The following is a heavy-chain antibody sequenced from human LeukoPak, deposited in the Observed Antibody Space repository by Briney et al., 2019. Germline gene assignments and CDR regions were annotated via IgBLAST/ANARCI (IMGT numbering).Heavy chain of an antibody. CDR3: ARGGHYGDYVPLG. CDR1: GFTFSSYS. CDR2: ISSSSSYI. Sequence: GGSLRLSCAASGFTFSSYSMNWVRQAPGKGLEWVSSISSSSSYIYYADLVKGRFTISRDNAKNSLYLQINSLRAEDTAVYYCARGGHYGDYVPLGWGQGTLVTVSS. J-gene: IGHJ4*02. D-gene: IGHD4-17*01. V-gene: IGHV3-21*01.